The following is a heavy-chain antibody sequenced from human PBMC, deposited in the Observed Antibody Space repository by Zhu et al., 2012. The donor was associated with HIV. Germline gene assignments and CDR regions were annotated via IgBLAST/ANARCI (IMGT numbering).Heavy chain of an antibody. J-gene: IGHJ6*02. CDR1: GFTVSSDHIY. D-gene: IGHD3-22*01. V-gene: IGHV3-53*02. CDR3: ARARFEGFDSRGPRGAYYGMDV. CDR2: IYSGGST. Sequence: EVQLVETGGGLIQPGGSLRLSCAASGFTVSSDHIYMSWVRQAPGKGLQCVSFIYSGGSTFYADSVRGRFTISRDNSKNTLYFQMNNLRAEDTAVYYCARARFEGFDSRGPRGAYYGMDVWGQGTTVTVSS.